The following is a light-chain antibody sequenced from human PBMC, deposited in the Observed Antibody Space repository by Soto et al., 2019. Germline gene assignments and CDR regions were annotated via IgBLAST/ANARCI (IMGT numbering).Light chain of an antibody. V-gene: IGKV3-15*01. CDR2: GAS. CDR1: QSVNKN. J-gene: IGKJ3*01. CDR3: QQYNDRPL. Sequence: EVVMTQSPATLYVSPGARVTLSCRASQSVNKNLAWYQQKPGQAPRLLIQGASTRASGIPARFSGSGSGTEFTLTVSSLESEDFAVYYCQQYNDRPLFGPGTKVEIK.